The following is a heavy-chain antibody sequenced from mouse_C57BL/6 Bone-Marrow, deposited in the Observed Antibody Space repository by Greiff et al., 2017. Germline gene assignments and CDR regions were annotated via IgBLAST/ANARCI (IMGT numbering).Heavy chain of an antibody. V-gene: IGHV4-1*01. CDR1: GIDFSRYW. D-gene: IGHD2-2*01. Sequence: EVKLLQSGGGLVQPGGSLKLSCAASGIDFSRYWMSWVRRAPGKGLEWIGEINPDSSTINYAPSLKDKFIISRDNAKNTLYLQMSKVRSEDTALYYCAISIYYGYEGFAYWGQGTLVTVSA. CDR2: INPDSSTI. CDR3: AISIYYGYEGFAY. J-gene: IGHJ3*01.